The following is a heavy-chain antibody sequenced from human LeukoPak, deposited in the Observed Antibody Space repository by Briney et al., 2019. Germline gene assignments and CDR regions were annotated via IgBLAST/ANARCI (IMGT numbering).Heavy chain of an antibody. Sequence: PSETLSLTCTVSGGSINSGSYYWSWIRQPPGKGLEWIGEINHSGSTNYNPSLKSRVTISVDTSKNQFSLKLSSVTAADTAVHYCASTPIVVVPAAIPGWGQGTLVTVSS. D-gene: IGHD2-2*01. J-gene: IGHJ4*02. CDR1: GGSINSGSYY. CDR2: INHSGST. CDR3: ASTPIVVVPAAIPG. V-gene: IGHV4-39*07.